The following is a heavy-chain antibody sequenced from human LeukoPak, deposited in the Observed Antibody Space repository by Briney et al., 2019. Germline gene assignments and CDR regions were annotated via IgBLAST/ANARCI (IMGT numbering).Heavy chain of an antibody. CDR1: GLTFSSYG. Sequence: GGSLRLSCAAPGLTFSSYGMHWVRQAPGKGMEWVAFIRYDGSNKYYADSVKGRFTISRDNSKHTLYLQMNSLRAEDTAVYYCAKESIVVVLAPHSPADYWGQGTLVTVSS. D-gene: IGHD2-21*01. CDR3: AKESIVVVLAPHSPADY. J-gene: IGHJ4*02. V-gene: IGHV3-30*02. CDR2: IRYDGSNK.